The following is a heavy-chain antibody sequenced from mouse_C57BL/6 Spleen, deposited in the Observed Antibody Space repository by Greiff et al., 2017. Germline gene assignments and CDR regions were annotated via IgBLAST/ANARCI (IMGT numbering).Heavy chain of an antibody. CDR2: IYPSDSET. CDR1: GYTFTSYW. D-gene: IGHD2-1*01. V-gene: IGHV1-61*01. CDR3: ARRDYGNYVGAMDY. Sequence: QVQLQQPGAELVRPGSSVKLSCKASGYTFTSYWMDWVKQRPGQGLEWIGNIYPSDSETHYNQKFKDKATLTVDKSSITAYMQLSSLTSEDSAVYYCARRDYGNYVGAMDYWGQGTSVTVSS. J-gene: IGHJ4*01.